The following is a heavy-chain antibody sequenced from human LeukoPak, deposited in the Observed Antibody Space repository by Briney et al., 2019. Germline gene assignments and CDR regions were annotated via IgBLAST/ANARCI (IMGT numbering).Heavy chain of an antibody. V-gene: IGHV3-48*01. CDR3: ARTWRNYHPFDY. D-gene: IGHD1-7*01. Sequence: GSLRLSCVASGFTFSTYGMSWVRQAPGKGLEWVSYISSSRSIMYYADSVKGRFTISRDNAKNSLYLQMNILRAEDTAVYYCARTWRNYHPFDYWGQGSLVTVSS. J-gene: IGHJ4*02. CDR2: ISSSRSIM. CDR1: GFTFSTYG.